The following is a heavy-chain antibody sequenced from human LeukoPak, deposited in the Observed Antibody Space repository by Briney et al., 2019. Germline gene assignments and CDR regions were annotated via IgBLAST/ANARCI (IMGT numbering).Heavy chain of an antibody. Sequence: GESLKISCKGSGYSFASYWIGWVRQMPGKGLEWMGMIYPGDSDTRYSPSFQGQVTISADKSINTAYLQWSSLKASDTAMYYCARRITMVRGVPNNWFDPWGQGTLVTVSS. CDR3: ARRITMVRGVPNNWFDP. J-gene: IGHJ5*02. V-gene: IGHV5-51*01. CDR1: GYSFASYW. D-gene: IGHD3-10*01. CDR2: IYPGDSDT.